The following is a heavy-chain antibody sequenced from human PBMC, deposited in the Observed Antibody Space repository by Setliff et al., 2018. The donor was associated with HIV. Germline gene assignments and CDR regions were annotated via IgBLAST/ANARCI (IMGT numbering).Heavy chain of an antibody. CDR3: ARQSITIFGVVISGFDP. Sequence: SETLSLTCAVSGYSISSGYYWGWIRQPPGKGLEWIGSIHTSGRTTYNPSLRSRVNISVDTSKNQVSLRLTSVTAADTAVYYCARQSITIFGVVISGFDPWGQGTLVTVSS. V-gene: IGHV4-38-2*01. D-gene: IGHD3-3*01. CDR1: GYSISSGYY. J-gene: IGHJ5*02. CDR2: IHTSGRT.